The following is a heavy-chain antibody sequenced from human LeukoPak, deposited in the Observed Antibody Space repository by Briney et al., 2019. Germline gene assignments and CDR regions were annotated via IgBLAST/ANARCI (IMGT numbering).Heavy chain of an antibody. D-gene: IGHD4-17*01. Sequence: TSETLSLTCSVSGFSISSGYYWGLIRQPPGKGLEWIGNSLHGGNTFYNPSLKSRVSISLDTSKNQFSMKLNSVTAADTALYYCAMITVTTGIDSWGQGTLVAVSS. CDR1: GFSISSGYY. V-gene: IGHV4-38-2*02. J-gene: IGHJ4*02. CDR2: SLHGGNT. CDR3: AMITVTTGIDS.